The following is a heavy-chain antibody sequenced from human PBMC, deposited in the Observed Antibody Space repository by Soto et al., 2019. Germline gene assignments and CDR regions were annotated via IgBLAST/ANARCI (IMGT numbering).Heavy chain of an antibody. J-gene: IGHJ4*02. Sequence: ASVKVSCKASGYTFAGYYIHWVRQAPGQGLEWMGWIDPHSGGTSYAQNFQDWVTMTRDTSVSTAYMELRRLRSDDTAVYYCARALELSEWLLGYWGRGTLVTVSS. CDR2: IDPHSGGT. CDR1: GYTFAGYY. D-gene: IGHD3-3*01. CDR3: ARALELSEWLLGY. V-gene: IGHV1-2*04.